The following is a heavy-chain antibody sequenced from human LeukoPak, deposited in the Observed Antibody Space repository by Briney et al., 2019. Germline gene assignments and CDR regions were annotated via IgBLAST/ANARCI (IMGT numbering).Heavy chain of an antibody. D-gene: IGHD3-10*01. Sequence: ASVKVSCKASGYTFTSYGISWVRQAPGQGLKRMGWISAYNGNTNYAQKLQGRVTMTTDTSTSTAYMELRSLRSEDTAVYYCARDTYYYGSGRSYGMDVWGQGTTVTVSS. CDR1: GYTFTSYG. V-gene: IGHV1-18*01. CDR2: ISAYNGNT. CDR3: ARDTYYYGSGRSYGMDV. J-gene: IGHJ6*02.